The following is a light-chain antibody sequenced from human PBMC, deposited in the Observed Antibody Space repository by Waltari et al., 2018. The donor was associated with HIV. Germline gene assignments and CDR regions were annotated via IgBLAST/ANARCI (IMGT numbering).Light chain of an antibody. Sequence: QLILTQSPSASASLGASVKLTCTLSSGHSTYAIAWLQHHPEKGPRFLMNLNNDGSHTRGDGIPDRFSGSSSGAERYLTISSLQSEDEADYYCQTWDTGPWVFGGGTKLTVL. CDR3: QTWDTGPWV. J-gene: IGLJ3*02. V-gene: IGLV4-69*01. CDR1: SGHSTYA. CDR2: LNNDGSH.